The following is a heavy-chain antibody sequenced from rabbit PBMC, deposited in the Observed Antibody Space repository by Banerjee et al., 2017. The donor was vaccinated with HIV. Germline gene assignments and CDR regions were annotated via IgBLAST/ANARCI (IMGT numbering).Heavy chain of an antibody. CDR1: GFSFSSGYY. V-gene: IGHV1S45*01. CDR2: IYTGIFISSNT. CDR3: ARGDGGFNL. J-gene: IGHJ4*01. D-gene: IGHD4-2*01. Sequence: QQQVEESGGGLVKPEGSLTLTCTASGFSFSSGYYMCWVRQAPGKGLEWIGCIYTGIFISSNTYYASWAKGRFSISRSTSLSTVTLQMTSLTAADTATYFCARGDGGFNLWGPGTLVTVS.